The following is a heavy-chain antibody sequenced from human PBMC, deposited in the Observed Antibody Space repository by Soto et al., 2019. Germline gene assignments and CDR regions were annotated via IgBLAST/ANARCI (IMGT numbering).Heavy chain of an antibody. V-gene: IGHV3-48*02. CDR2: ISSSSSTI. CDR3: ARVPRYYYDSSGYYYFDY. J-gene: IGHJ4*02. CDR1: GFTFSSYS. Sequence: EVQLVESGGGLVQPGGSLRLSCAASGFTFSSYSMNWVRQAPGKGLEWVSYISSSSSTIYYADSVKGRFTISRDNAKNSLYLQMNSLRDDDTAVYYCARVPRYYYDSSGYYYFDYWGQGTLVTVSS. D-gene: IGHD3-22*01.